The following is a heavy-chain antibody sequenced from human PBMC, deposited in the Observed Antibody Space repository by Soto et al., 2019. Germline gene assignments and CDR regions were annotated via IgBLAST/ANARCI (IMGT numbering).Heavy chain of an antibody. CDR3: ARGDSTDCSNGVCSFFYNHDMDV. Sequence: ASLKVSCNASGYSFTDYHIHWVRQAAGQVLEWRGRINPKSGGTSTAQKFQGWVTMTTDTSISTASMELTRLTSDDTAIYYCARGDSTDCSNGVCSFFYNHDMDVWGQGTTVTVSS. CDR1: GYSFTDYH. J-gene: IGHJ6*02. V-gene: IGHV1-2*04. D-gene: IGHD2-8*01. CDR2: INPKSGGT.